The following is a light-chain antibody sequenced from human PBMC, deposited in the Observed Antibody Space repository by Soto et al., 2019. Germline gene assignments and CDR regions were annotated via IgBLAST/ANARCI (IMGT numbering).Light chain of an antibody. CDR2: YTS. CDR1: QYVGTR. J-gene: IGKJ1*01. CDR3: HQRQSWPRT. V-gene: IGKV3-11*01. Sequence: EIVLTQSPATRSSSPGETATLSCRASQYVGTRLAWYQHKPGQAPRLLIYYTSNRATGIPARFSGSGSGTDFTLTINSLAPEDFAIYYCHQRQSWPRTFGQGTKVDI.